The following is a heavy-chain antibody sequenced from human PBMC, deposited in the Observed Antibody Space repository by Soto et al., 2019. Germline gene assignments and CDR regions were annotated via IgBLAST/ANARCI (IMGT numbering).Heavy chain of an antibody. V-gene: IGHV4-34*01. CDR3: ARGGIAAAGTGNFDY. D-gene: IGHD6-13*01. CDR2: INHSGST. CDR1: GGSFSGYY. Sequence: QVQLQQWGAGLLKPSETLSLTCAVYGGSFSGYYWSWIRQPPGKGLEWIGEINHSGSTNYNPSLKRRVTISVDTSKNQFSLKLSSVTAADTAVYYCARGGIAAAGTGNFDYWGQGTLVTVSS. J-gene: IGHJ4*02.